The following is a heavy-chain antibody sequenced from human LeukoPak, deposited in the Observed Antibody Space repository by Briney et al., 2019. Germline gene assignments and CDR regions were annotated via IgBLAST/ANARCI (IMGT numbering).Heavy chain of an antibody. D-gene: IGHD5-18*01. V-gene: IGHV3-48*03. J-gene: IGHJ4*02. CDR1: RFTFSSYE. CDR3: ARGFRDTAMFLDY. Sequence: GGSLRLSCAASRFTFSSYEMNWVRQAPGKGLEWISAISGSSSNVYYAASVRGRFTISRDNAENSLYLQLNTMRAEDTAVYYCARGFRDTAMFLDYWGQGTLVTVSS. CDR2: ISGSSSNV.